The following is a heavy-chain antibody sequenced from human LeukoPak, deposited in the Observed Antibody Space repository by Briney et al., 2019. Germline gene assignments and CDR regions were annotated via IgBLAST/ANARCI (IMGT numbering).Heavy chain of an antibody. V-gene: IGHV3-48*03. J-gene: IGHJ4*02. CDR1: GFTFSSYE. D-gene: IGHD5-18*01. CDR2: ISSSGSTI. Sequence: GGSLRLSCAASGFTFSSYEMNWVRQAPGKGLEWVSYISSSGSTIYYADSVKGRFTISRDNAMNSLYLQMNSLRAEDTAVYYCARAGDNTTMVTQWGQGTLVTVSS. CDR3: ARAGDNTTMVTQ.